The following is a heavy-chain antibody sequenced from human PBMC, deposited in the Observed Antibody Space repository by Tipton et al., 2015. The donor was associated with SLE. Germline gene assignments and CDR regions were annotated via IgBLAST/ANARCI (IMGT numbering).Heavy chain of an antibody. V-gene: IGHV4-59*12. CDR3: AKDPEDYFDC. CDR2: IYYNGNT. Sequence: TLSLTCIVSGGSISPYYWGWIRQAPGKGLEWLGFIYYNGNTAYNPSLASRATISVDMSKNQSSLKLSSVTAADTAVYYCAKDPEDYFDCWGPGTLVTVSS. CDR1: GGSISPYY. J-gene: IGHJ4*02.